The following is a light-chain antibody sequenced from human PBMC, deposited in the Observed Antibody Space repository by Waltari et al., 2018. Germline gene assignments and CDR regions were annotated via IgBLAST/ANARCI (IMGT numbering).Light chain of an antibody. CDR3: QQSYTTPWT. J-gene: IGKJ1*01. V-gene: IGKV1-39*01. CDR1: QSISSF. Sequence: DIQMTQSPSSLSASVGDRVTITCRASQSISSFLNWYQQKPEKAPNLLIYAASTLPSGVPSMFSGSGSGTDFTLTISSLEPEDFATYYCQQSYTTPWTFGQGTKVEIK. CDR2: AAS.